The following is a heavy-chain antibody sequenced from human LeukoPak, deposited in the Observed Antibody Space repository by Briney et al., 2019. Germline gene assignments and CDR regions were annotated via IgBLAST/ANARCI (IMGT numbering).Heavy chain of an antibody. Sequence: GGSLRLSCAASGFSFSGYWMSWVRQAPGKGLEWVANIKQDERQKYYADSVKGRFTISRDNAKNSLYLQMNSLRAEDTAVYYCAKDVRDYDFWTNYYSYYMDVWGKGTTVSVSS. CDR2: IKQDERQK. CDR3: AKDVRDYDFWTNYYSYYMDV. D-gene: IGHD3-3*01. V-gene: IGHV3-7*01. CDR1: GFSFSGYW. J-gene: IGHJ6*03.